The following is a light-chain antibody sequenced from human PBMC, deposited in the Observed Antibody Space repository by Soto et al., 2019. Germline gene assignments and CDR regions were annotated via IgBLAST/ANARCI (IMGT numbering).Light chain of an antibody. CDR2: EVS. V-gene: IGLV2-23*02. Sequence: QSVLPQPASVSGSPGQSITISCTGTHSDVGSYNLVSWYQQHPGKAPKVIIYEVSERPSGVSDRFSGFKSGNTASLMISGLQAEDEADYYCCSYAGSTTQTYVFGSGTKLTVL. CDR3: CSYAGSTTQTYV. J-gene: IGLJ1*01. CDR1: HSDVGSYNL.